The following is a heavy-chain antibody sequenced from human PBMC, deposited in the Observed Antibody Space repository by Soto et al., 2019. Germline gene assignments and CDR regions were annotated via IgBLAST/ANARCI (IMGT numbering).Heavy chain of an antibody. J-gene: IGHJ6*03. D-gene: IGHD4-17*01. CDR3: ARHRGATVTTHPYYYYYYYMDV. Sequence: GESLKISCKGSGYSFTSYWIGWVRQMPGKGLEWMGIIYPGDSDTRYSPSFQGQVTISADKSISTAYLQWSSLKASDTAMYYCARHRGATVTTHPYYYYYYYMDVWGKGTTVTVSS. CDR1: GYSFTSYW. V-gene: IGHV5-51*01. CDR2: IYPGDSDT.